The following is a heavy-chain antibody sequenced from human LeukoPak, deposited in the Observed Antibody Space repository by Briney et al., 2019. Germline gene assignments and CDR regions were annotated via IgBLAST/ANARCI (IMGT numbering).Heavy chain of an antibody. V-gene: IGHV3-73*01. CDR1: GYSFTSYW. J-gene: IGHJ4*02. Sequence: GESLKISWKGSGYSFTSYWIGWVRHASGKGLEWVGRIRSKANSYVTAYAASVKGRFTISRDDSKNTAYLQMNSLKTEDTAVYYCTTACGGDCSDYWGQGTLVTVSS. D-gene: IGHD2-21*02. CDR2: IRSKANSYVT. CDR3: TTACGGDCSDY.